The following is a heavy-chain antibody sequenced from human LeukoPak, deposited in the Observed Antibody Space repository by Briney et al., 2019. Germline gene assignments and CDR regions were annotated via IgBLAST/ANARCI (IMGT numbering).Heavy chain of an antibody. CDR1: GGSFSGYY. Sequence: PSETLSLTCGVYGGSFSGYYWSRIRQPPGKGLEWIGEINHNGSTYYNPSLKSRVTISVDTSKNQFSLKLSSVTAADTAVYYCAREGGWFDPWGQGTLVTVSS. V-gene: IGHV4-34*01. D-gene: IGHD2-15*01. CDR2: INHNGST. CDR3: AREGGWFDP. J-gene: IGHJ5*02.